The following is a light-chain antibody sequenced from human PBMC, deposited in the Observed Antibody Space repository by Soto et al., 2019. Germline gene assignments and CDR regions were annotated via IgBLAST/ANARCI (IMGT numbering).Light chain of an antibody. Sequence: QAVVTQEPSLTVSPGGTVTLTYASSTGAVTSGYNPNWFQQKPGQAPRALIYSTSIKHSWTPARFSGSLLGGNAALTLSGVQPEDEAEYYCLLYNGGAWVFGGGTKLTVL. J-gene: IGLJ3*02. CDR2: STS. CDR3: LLYNGGAWV. CDR1: TGAVTSGYN. V-gene: IGLV7-43*01.